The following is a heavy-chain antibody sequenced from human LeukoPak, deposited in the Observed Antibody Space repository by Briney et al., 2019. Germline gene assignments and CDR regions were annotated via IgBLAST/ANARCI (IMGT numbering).Heavy chain of an antibody. CDR2: ISGSGGST. V-gene: IGHV3-23*01. CDR3: AKDLVRGVIIGNGMDV. Sequence: GGSLRLSCAASGFTFSSYAMSWVRQAPVKGLEWVSAISGSGGSTYYADSVKGRFTISRDNSKNTLYLQMNSLRAEDTAVYYCAKDLVRGVIIGNGMDVWGKGTTVTVSS. CDR1: GFTFSSYA. J-gene: IGHJ6*04. D-gene: IGHD3-10*01.